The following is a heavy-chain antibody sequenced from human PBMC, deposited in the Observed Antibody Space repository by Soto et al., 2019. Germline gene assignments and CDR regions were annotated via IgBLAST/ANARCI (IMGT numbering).Heavy chain of an antibody. J-gene: IGHJ6*02. V-gene: IGHV1-2*04. D-gene: IGHD6-19*01. CDR1: GYTFTGYY. CDR2: INPNSGGT. Sequence: GASVKVSCKASGYTFTGYYMHWVRQAPGQGLEWMGWINPNSGGTNYAQKFQGWVTMTRDTSISTAYMELSRLRSDDTAVYYCARDSGYSSGWPPYYYYGMDVWGQGTTVTVS. CDR3: ARDSGYSSGWPPYYYYGMDV.